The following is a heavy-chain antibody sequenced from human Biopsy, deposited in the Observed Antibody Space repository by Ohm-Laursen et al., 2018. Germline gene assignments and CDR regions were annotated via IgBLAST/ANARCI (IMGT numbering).Heavy chain of an antibody. CDR3: STGGGDFYYNGMDV. J-gene: IGHJ6*02. V-gene: IGHV3-15*01. CDR1: GFIFSTHD. Sequence: SLRLSCSASGFIFSTHDMSWIRQAPGKGLEWVGRIKSKFDGETTDYAAPVKGRFIISRDDSKSTLFLQMNSLKVEDTGVYFCSTGGGDFYYNGMDVWGQGTTVTVSS. CDR2: IKSKFDGETT. D-gene: IGHD3-16*01.